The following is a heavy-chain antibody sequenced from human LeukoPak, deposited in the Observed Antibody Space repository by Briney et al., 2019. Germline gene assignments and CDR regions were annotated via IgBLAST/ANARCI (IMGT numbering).Heavy chain of an antibody. D-gene: IGHD4-17*01. CDR3: TKIIDYGAHDASDV. CDR1: GFRFNLYT. Sequence: GGSLRLSCAASGFRFNLYTMNGVREAPGKGLEWVSYISSSGSAIYYADSVKGRFTIYRDNAKNSLYLQMNSLRAEDTATYYCTKIIDYGAHDASDVWGQGTVVLVSS. CDR2: ISSSGSAI. J-gene: IGHJ3*01. V-gene: IGHV3-48*01.